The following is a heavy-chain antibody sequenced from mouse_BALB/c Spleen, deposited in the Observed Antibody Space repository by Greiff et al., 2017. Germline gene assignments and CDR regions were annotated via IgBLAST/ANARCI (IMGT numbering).Heavy chain of an antibody. J-gene: IGHJ4*01. Sequence: VQLQQPGAELVKPGASVKLSCKASGYTFTSYWMHWVKQRPGQGLEWIGEINPSNGRTNYNEKFKSKATLTVDKSSSTAYMQLSSLTSEDSAVYYCARSRLLRPYYYAMDYWGQGTSVTVSS. CDR2: INPSNGRT. CDR3: ARSRLLRPYYYAMDY. D-gene: IGHD1-2*01. CDR1: GYTFTSYW. V-gene: IGHV1S81*02.